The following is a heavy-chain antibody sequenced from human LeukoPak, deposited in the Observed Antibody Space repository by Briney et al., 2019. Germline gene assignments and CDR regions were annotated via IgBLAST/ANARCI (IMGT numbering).Heavy chain of an antibody. Sequence: SETLSLTCTVSGGSISSYYWSWIRQPPGKGLEWIGYIYYSGSTNYNPSLKSRVTISVDTSKNQFSLKLTSVTAADTALFFCARGYDIDVWGQGTTVTVSS. CDR2: IYYSGST. CDR1: GGSISSYY. V-gene: IGHV4-59*01. CDR3: ARGYDIDV. J-gene: IGHJ6*02.